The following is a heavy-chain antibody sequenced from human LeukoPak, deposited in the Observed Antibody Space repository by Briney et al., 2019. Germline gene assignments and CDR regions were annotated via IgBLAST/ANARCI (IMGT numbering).Heavy chain of an antibody. Sequence: GESLKIPCKGSGYSFTGYWIGWVRQMPGKGLEWMGIIYPGDSDTRYSPSFQGQVTISADKSISTAYLQWSSLKASDTAMYYCARRFRGYSYGFDYWGQGTLVTVSS. CDR1: GYSFTGYW. CDR2: IYPGDSDT. V-gene: IGHV5-51*01. D-gene: IGHD5-18*01. J-gene: IGHJ4*02. CDR3: ARRFRGYSYGFDY.